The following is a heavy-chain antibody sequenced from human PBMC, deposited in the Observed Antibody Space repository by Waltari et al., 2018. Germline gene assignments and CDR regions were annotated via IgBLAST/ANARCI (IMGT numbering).Heavy chain of an antibody. CDR2: ISRSSSYI. D-gene: IGHD3-10*01. Sequence: EVQLVESGGGLVKPGGSLRLSCAASGFTFSSYSMNWVRQAPGKGLEWVSSISRSSSYIYYADSVKGRFTISRDNAKNSLYLQMNSLRAEDTAVYYCAGSADYYYYGMDVWGQGTTVTVSS. J-gene: IGHJ6*02. CDR1: GFTFSSYS. V-gene: IGHV3-21*01. CDR3: AGSADYYYYGMDV.